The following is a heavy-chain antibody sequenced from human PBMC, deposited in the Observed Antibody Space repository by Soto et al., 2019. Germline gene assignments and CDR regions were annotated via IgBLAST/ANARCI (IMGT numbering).Heavy chain of an antibody. CDR1: GGSFSGYY. D-gene: IGHD6-6*01. CDR2: INHSGST. CDR3: ARGKAARPLDY. J-gene: IGHJ4*02. Sequence: SETLSLTCAVYGGSFSGYYWSWIRQPPGKGLEWIGEINHSGSTNYNPSLKSRVTISVDTSKNQFSLKLSSVTAADTAVYYCARGKAARPLDYWGQGTLVTVSS. V-gene: IGHV4-34*01.